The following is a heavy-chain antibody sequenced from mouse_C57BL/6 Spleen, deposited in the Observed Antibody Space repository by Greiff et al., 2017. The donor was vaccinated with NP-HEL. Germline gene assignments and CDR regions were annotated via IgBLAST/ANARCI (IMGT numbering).Heavy chain of an antibody. CDR3: ARGDGYYVRTWFAY. D-gene: IGHD2-3*01. V-gene: IGHV1-26*01. J-gene: IGHJ3*01. Sequence: VQLQQSGPELVKPGASVKISCKASGYTFTDYYMNWVKQSHGKSLEWIGDINPNNGGTSSNQKFKGKTTFTENKSSSTAYMELRSLTSEDSAVYYCARGDGYYVRTWFAYWGQGTLVTVSA. CDR1: GYTFTDYY. CDR2: INPNNGGT.